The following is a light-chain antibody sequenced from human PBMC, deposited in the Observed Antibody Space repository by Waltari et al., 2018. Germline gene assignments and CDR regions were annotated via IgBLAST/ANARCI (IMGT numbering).Light chain of an antibody. CDR2: WAS. CDR1: QSLIWSDNNKNY. J-gene: IGKJ4*01. Sequence: DIVMTQSPDSLAVSLGERATINCKSSQSLIWSDNNKNYLTWYQQKPGQPPKLLIYWASTRESGVPDRFSGSWSWTDFTLTISSLQAEDVAVYYCQQYYATPLTFGGGTKVEIK. CDR3: QQYYATPLT. V-gene: IGKV4-1*01.